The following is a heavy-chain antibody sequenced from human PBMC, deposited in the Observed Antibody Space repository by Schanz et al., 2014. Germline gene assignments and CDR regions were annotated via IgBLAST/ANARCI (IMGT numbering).Heavy chain of an antibody. Sequence: VQLVESGGGVVQPGGSLRLSCLASGFTFSSHSMNWVRQAPGQGLEWLSYISGSGNTIYYADSVKGRFTISRDNAKNSLSLQMDRLRDEDTAVYYCARRYSGRYCFDYWGQGTLVAVSS. D-gene: IGHD1-26*01. CDR2: ISGSGNTI. CDR1: GFTFSSHS. V-gene: IGHV3-48*02. CDR3: ARRYSGRYCFDY. J-gene: IGHJ4*02.